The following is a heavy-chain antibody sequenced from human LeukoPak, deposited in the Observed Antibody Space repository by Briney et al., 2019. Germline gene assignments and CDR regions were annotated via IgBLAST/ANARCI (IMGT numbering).Heavy chain of an antibody. CDR2: ISSSGRTK. D-gene: IGHD5-24*01. Sequence: GGSLRLSCAASGFTFSSYGMNWVRQAPGKGLEWVSYISSSGRTKYYADSVKGRFTISRDNAKNSLYLQMNSLRAEDTAVYYCARDRVEMATIRSFDYWGQGTLVTVSS. CDR1: GFTFSSYG. J-gene: IGHJ4*02. CDR3: ARDRVEMATIRSFDY. V-gene: IGHV3-48*04.